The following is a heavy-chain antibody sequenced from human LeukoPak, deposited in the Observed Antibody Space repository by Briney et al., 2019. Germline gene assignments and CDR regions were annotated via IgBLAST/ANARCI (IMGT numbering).Heavy chain of an antibody. CDR3: ASTGYTSGWLV. CDR2: IKEDGSEK. J-gene: IGHJ4*02. Sequence: GGSLRPSCAASGFTFSSYGMHWVRQAPGKGLEWVANIKEDGSEKYHEDSVKGRFTISRDNAKNSLYLQMNSLRAEDTAVYYCASTGYTSGWLVWGQGTLVTVSS. CDR1: GFTFSSYG. D-gene: IGHD6-19*01. V-gene: IGHV3-7*01.